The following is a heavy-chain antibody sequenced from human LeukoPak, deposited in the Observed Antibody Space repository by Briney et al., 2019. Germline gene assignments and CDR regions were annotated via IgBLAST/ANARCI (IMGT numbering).Heavy chain of an antibody. Sequence: PGRSLRLSCAASGFTFSTYAMGWVRQAPGKGLEWVSAISTGYSTYYADSVKGRFIISRDNSKNTLFLQMNSLRAEDTAVYFCAKDFSQEGSHSVDFWGQGTLVTVSS. CDR2: ISTGYST. CDR3: AKDFSQEGSHSVDF. V-gene: IGHV3-23*01. J-gene: IGHJ4*02. CDR1: GFTFSTYA. D-gene: IGHD2/OR15-2a*01.